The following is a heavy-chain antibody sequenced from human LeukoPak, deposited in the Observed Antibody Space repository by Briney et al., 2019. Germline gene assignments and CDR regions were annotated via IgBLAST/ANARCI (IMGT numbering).Heavy chain of an antibody. Sequence: GSLRLSCAASGFTFISYAMSWVRQAPGEGLQWVSGISGSGSGTYYADSVKGRFTISRDNSKNTLYLQMNSLRAEDTAVYYCATSPNPYCSSTSCPFDYWGQGTLVTVSS. D-gene: IGHD2-2*01. J-gene: IGHJ4*02. V-gene: IGHV3-23*01. CDR2: ISGSGSGT. CDR1: GFTFISYA. CDR3: ATSPNPYCSSTSCPFDY.